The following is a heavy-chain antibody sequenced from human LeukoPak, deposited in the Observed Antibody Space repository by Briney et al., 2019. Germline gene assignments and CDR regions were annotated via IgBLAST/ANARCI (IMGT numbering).Heavy chain of an antibody. V-gene: IGHV3-15*07. Sequence: GGSLRLSRAASGFTFSNAWMNWVRQAPGKGLEWVGRIKSKTDGGTTDYAAPVKGRFTISRDDSKNTLYLQMNSLKTEDTAVHYCTTVIVVVPAATAAYDGYWGQGTLVTVSS. CDR2: IKSKTDGGTT. CDR3: TTVIVVVPAATAAYDGY. CDR1: GFTFSNAW. J-gene: IGHJ4*02. D-gene: IGHD2-2*01.